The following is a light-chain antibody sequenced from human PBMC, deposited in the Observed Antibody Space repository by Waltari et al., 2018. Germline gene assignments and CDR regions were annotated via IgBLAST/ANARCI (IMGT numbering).Light chain of an antibody. J-gene: IGLJ2*01. V-gene: IGLV2-8*01. CDR1: SSAIGAYKY. CDR3: SSYAGSNKLI. CDR2: AVD. Sequence: QSALTQPPSASGSPGQTVIISCTGTSSAIGAYKYVSWYQQIPGRAPALIIYAVDRRPPGVPDRFSGSKSGNTASLTVSGLQTEDEGDYYCSSYAGSNKLIFGGVTKLTVL.